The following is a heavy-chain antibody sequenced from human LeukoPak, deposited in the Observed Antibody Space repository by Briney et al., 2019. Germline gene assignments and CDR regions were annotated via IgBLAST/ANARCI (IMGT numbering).Heavy chain of an antibody. V-gene: IGHV3-48*01. J-gene: IGHJ4*02. CDR3: ARGGKSDCSGGTCYDY. Sequence: GGSLRLSCAASGFTFSSYSTNWVRQAPGKGLEWVSYISSSSSTKYYADSVKGRFTISRDNAKNSLYLQMNSLRAEDTAVYYCARGGKSDCSGGTCYDYWGQGTLVTVSS. D-gene: IGHD2-15*01. CDR2: ISSSSSTK. CDR1: GFTFSSYS.